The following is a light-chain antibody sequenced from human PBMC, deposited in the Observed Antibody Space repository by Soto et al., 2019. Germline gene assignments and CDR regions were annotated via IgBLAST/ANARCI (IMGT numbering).Light chain of an antibody. Sequence: YVSVGGRVKNNCRARQSMTSWLAWYRQKPGKAPKHLINDASSLESGVPSRFSCSGPGTEYALALRSLHPDDFAPHNCEASKFYPEGFAEGTKVDI. CDR3: EASKFYPEG. CDR1: QSMTSW. V-gene: IGKV1-5*01. CDR2: DAS. J-gene: IGKJ1*01.